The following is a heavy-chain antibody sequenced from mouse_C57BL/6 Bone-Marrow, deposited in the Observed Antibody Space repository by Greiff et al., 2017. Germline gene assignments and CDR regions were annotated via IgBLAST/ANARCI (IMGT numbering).Heavy chain of an antibody. CDR3: ARDRYYYGSSRWYFDV. V-gene: IGHV1-52*01. CDR1: GYTFTSYW. J-gene: IGHJ1*03. Sequence: VQLQQPGAELVRPGSSVKLSCKASGYTFTSYWMHWVKQRPIQGLEWIGNIDPSDSETHYNQKFKDKATLTVDKSSSTAYMQLSSLTSEDSAVYDCARDRYYYGSSRWYFDVWGTGTTVNGAS. CDR2: IDPSDSET. D-gene: IGHD1-1*01.